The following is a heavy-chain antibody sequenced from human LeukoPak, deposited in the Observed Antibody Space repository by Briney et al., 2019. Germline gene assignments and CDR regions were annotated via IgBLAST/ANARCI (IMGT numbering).Heavy chain of an antibody. J-gene: IGHJ4*02. V-gene: IGHV4-39*01. D-gene: IGHD6-13*01. CDR3: ARRRSSITPIDY. CDR1: GGSISSSSHY. CDR2: IYYRGST. Sequence: SETLSLTCTVSGGSISSSSHYWGWIRQPPGKGLEWVGSIYYRGSTYYNPSLKSRVTISVDTSKNQFSLKLSSVTAADTAVYYCARRRSSITPIDYWGQGTLVTVSS.